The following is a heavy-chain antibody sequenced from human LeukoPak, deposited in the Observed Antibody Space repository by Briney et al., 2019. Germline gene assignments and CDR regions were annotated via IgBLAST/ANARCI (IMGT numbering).Heavy chain of an antibody. V-gene: IGHV4-59*08. CDR2: IYSSGST. CDR3: ARRPTVDPKFDY. Sequence: SETLSLTCSVSGVSISNYFWTCIRQPPGKGLEWIGYIYSSGSTYYNPSLKSRVTISVDTSKNRFSLKLSTVTAADTAVYYCARRPTVDPKFDYWGQGTLVTVSS. CDR1: GVSISNYF. D-gene: IGHD7-27*01. J-gene: IGHJ4*02.